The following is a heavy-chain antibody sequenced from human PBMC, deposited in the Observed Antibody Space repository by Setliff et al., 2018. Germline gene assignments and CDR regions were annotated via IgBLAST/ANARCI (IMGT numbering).Heavy chain of an antibody. Sequence: PGGSLRLSCAASGFTFSTYGMHWVRQAPGKGLEWVAYIWYDGSNKYYIDSVRGRFTISRDNSKNTLYLQMNSLRAEDTAVYFCGTRDCRTTGCYNGYIESWGQGTLVTVS. D-gene: IGHD2-2*02. V-gene: IGHV3-30*02. CDR2: IWYDGSNK. CDR1: GFTFSTYG. CDR3: GTRDCRTTGCYNGYIES. J-gene: IGHJ4*02.